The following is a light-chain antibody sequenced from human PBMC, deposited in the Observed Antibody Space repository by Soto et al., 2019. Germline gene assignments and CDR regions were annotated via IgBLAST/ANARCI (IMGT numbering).Light chain of an antibody. V-gene: IGLV2-23*03. J-gene: IGLJ2*01. CDR3: CSYAGISTFVV. CDR2: EGS. CDR1: SSDVGTYNL. Sequence: QSALTQPASVSGSPGQSITISCTGTSSDVGTYNLVSWYQQHPGKAPKLMTYEGSKRPSGVSNRFSGSKSGNTASLTISGLQAEDEADYYCCSYAGISTFVVFGGGTKVTVL.